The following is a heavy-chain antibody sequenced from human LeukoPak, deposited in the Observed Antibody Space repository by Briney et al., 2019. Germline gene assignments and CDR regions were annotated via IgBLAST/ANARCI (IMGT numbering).Heavy chain of an antibody. Sequence: SETLSLTCTVSAGSISSYYWSWIRQPPGKGLEWIGYIYYSGSTNYNPSLKSRVTISVGTSKNQFSLKLSSVTAADTAVYYCARDYPDSSGYPNNWFDPWGQGTLVTVSS. CDR1: AGSISSYY. V-gene: IGHV4-59*01. D-gene: IGHD3-22*01. J-gene: IGHJ5*02. CDR3: ARDYPDSSGYPNNWFDP. CDR2: IYYSGST.